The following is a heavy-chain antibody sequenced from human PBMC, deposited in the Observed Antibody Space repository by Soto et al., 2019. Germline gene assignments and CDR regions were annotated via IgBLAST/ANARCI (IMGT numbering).Heavy chain of an antibody. CDR1: GYTFASSD. D-gene: IGHD1-1*01. Sequence: ASVKVSCKASGYTFASSDMYYVRQSTGQGLEMMGWMYPNTGKSGYAQKFQGRVTMTSDTSISTAHMELSSLRTDDTAGYYCASRAETNGWNGFVAHKHYFAFWGQGTLDTDS. V-gene: IGHV1-8*01. J-gene: IGHJ4*02. CDR3: ASRAETNGWNGFVAHKHYFAF. CDR2: MYPNTGKS.